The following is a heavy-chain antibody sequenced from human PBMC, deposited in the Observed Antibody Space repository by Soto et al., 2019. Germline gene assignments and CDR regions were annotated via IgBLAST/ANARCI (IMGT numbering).Heavy chain of an antibody. D-gene: IGHD2-21*01. V-gene: IGHV3-33*01. Sequence: QEQLVESGGGVVQPGRSLRLSCAASGFAFNNFGIHWVRQAPGKGLEWAAVIWYDGRNKYYADSVKGRFTISRDNSKNTVYLEVNSLRAEDTAVYYCARDWGGPTRTRTVVPDYWGQGTLVTVSS. CDR3: ARDWGGPTRTRTVVPDY. J-gene: IGHJ4*02. CDR1: GFAFNNFG. CDR2: IWYDGRNK.